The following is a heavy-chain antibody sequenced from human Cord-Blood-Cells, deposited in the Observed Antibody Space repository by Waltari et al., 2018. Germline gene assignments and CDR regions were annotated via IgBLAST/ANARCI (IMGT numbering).Heavy chain of an antibody. CDR2: IYPGDSDT. J-gene: IGHJ5*02. D-gene: IGHD3-10*01. Sequence: EVQLVQSGAEVKKPGESLKISCKGSGYSFTRYWNGWVPQQPGKGLEWMGIIYPGDSDTRYSPSFQGQVTISADKSISTAYLQWSSLKASDTAMYYCARAATYYYGSGSSRNWFDPWGQGTLVTVSS. CDR3: ARAATYYYGSGSSRNWFDP. CDR1: GYSFTRYW. V-gene: IGHV5-51*01.